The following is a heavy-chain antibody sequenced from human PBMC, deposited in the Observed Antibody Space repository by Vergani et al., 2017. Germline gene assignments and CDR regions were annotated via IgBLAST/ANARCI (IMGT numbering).Heavy chain of an antibody. V-gene: IGHV3-33*01. Sequence: QVQLVESGGGVVQPGRSLRLSCAASGFTFSSYGMHWVRQAAGKGLEWVAVIWYDGSNKYYADSVKGRFTISRDNSKNTLYLQMNSLRAEDTAVYYYARETWDDYGDHWQQNDAFDIWGQGTMVTVSS. D-gene: IGHD4-17*01. CDR3: ARETWDDYGDHWQQNDAFDI. CDR1: GFTFSSYG. CDR2: IWYDGSNK. J-gene: IGHJ3*02.